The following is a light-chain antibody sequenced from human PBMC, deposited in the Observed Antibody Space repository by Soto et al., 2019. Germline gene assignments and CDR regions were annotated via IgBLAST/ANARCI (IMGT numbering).Light chain of an antibody. Sequence: DIVMTQSPLSLPVTPGEPASISCRSSQSLLHSNENNYLDWYLQKPGQSPQLLIYLGSNRVSGVPDRFSGSGSGTDFTLKISRVEAEDVGVYYCMQALQTPPTFGQGTKVEIK. CDR2: LGS. CDR1: QSLLHSNENNY. V-gene: IGKV2-28*01. J-gene: IGKJ1*01. CDR3: MQALQTPPT.